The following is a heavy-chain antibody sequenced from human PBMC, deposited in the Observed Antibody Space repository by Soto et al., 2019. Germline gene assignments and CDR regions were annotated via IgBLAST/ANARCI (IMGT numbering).Heavy chain of an antibody. V-gene: IGHV3-73*01. CDR1: EFTFSGSA. J-gene: IGHJ4*02. Sequence: PLRVSWTASEFTFSGSARHWVLQNSFKWLEWVGRIRSKASSYATAYAASVKGRFTISRDDSKNSLYLQMNSLRAEDTAVYYCARRPSSSWYSYFDYWGQGALVTVSS. D-gene: IGHD6-13*01. CDR3: ARRPSSSWYSYFDY. CDR2: IRSKASSYAT.